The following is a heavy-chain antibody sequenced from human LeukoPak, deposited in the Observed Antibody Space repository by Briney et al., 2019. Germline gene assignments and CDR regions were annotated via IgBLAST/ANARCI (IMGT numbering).Heavy chain of an antibody. CDR3: AKSSSGWHGFGVSSEYFQH. CDR2: FSVSGSST. Sequence: PGGSLRLSCAASGFTFTTYDMSWVRQAPGKGLEWVSDFSVSGSSTYYADSVKGRFTISRDNSKNTLYLQMNSLRAEDTAVYYCAKSSSGWHGFGVSSEYFQHWGQGTLVTVSS. D-gene: IGHD6-19*01. V-gene: IGHV3-23*01. J-gene: IGHJ1*01. CDR1: GFTFTTYD.